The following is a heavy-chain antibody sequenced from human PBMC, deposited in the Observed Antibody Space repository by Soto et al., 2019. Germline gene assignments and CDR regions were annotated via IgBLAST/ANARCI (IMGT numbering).Heavy chain of an antibody. J-gene: IGHJ4*02. CDR1: GFTFSSYW. V-gene: IGHV3-7*03. CDR2: INRDGNEK. Sequence: EVQLVESGGGLVQPGGSLGLSCAASGFTFSSYWMSWVRQAPGKGLQWVANINRDGNEKYYVDSLKGRFTISRDNAENSLYLQMNTLRAEDTAVYYCARAPDGSGSYYYFDGWGQGTLVTVSS. CDR3: ARAPDGSGSYYYFDG. D-gene: IGHD3-22*01.